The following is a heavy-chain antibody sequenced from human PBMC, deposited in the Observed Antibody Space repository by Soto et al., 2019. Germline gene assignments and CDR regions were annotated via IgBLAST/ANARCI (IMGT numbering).Heavy chain of an antibody. CDR3: ARSPRVEQCLGYWYFDL. V-gene: IGHV1-69*01. Sequence: QVQLVHSGAEVKKPGSSVKVSCKASGGTFSSYAISWVRQAPGQGLEWMGGIIPIFGTANYAQKFQGRVTITADESTSTAYMELSSLRSEDTAVYYCARSPRVEQCLGYWYFDLWGRGTLVTVSS. CDR1: GGTFSSYA. J-gene: IGHJ2*01. CDR2: IIPIFGTA. D-gene: IGHD6-19*01.